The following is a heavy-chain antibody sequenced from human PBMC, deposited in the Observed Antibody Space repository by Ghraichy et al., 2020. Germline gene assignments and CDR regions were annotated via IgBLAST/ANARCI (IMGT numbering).Heavy chain of an antibody. Sequence: SETLSLTCTVSGGSISSSSYYWGWIRQPPGKGLEWIGSIYYSGSTYYNPSLKSRVTISVDTSKNQFSLKLSSVTAADTAVYYCARALIVVVPAAKVRGGWFDPWGQGTLVTVS. CDR1: GGSISSSSYY. J-gene: IGHJ5*02. CDR2: IYYSGST. V-gene: IGHV4-39*07. CDR3: ARALIVVVPAAKVRGGWFDP. D-gene: IGHD2-2*01.